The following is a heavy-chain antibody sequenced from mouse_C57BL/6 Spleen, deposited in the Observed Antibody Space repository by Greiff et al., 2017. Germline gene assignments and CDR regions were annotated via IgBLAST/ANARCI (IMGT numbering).Heavy chain of an antibody. CDR2: ISSGSSTI. Sequence: DVKLVESGGGLVKPGGSLKLSCAASGFTFSDYGMHWVRQAPEKGLEWVAYISSGSSTIYYADTVKGRFTISRDNAKNTLFLQMTSLRAEDTAMYYCARWAYGGCYFADWGKGTLVTVSA. CDR3: ARWAYGGCYFAD. J-gene: IGHJ3*01. V-gene: IGHV5-17*01. D-gene: IGHD1-1*02. CDR1: GFTFSDYG.